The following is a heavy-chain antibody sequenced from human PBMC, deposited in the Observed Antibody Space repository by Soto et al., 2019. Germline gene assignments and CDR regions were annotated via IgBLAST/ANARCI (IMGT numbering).Heavy chain of an antibody. CDR1: GYSFTSYW. CDR2: IDPSDSYT. CDR3: ARRDYYGSGMREYYYYGMDV. D-gene: IGHD3-10*01. V-gene: IGHV5-10-1*01. J-gene: IGHJ6*02. Sequence: GESLKISCKGSGYSFTSYWISWVRQMPGKGLEWMGRIDPSDSYTNYSPSFQGHVTISADKSISTAYLQWSSLKASDTAMYYCARRDYYGSGMREYYYYGMDVWGQGTMVTVSS.